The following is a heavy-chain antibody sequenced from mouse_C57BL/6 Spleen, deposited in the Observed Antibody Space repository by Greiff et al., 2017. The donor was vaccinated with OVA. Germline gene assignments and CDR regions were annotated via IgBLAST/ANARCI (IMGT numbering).Heavy chain of an antibody. D-gene: IGHD2-4*01. V-gene: IGHV7-3*01. Sequence: EVHLVESGGGLVQPGGSLSLSCAASGFTFTDYYMSWVRQPPGKALEWLGFIRNKANGYTTEYSASVKGRFTISRDNSQSILYLQMNALRAEDSATYYCARSPLRPWYFDVWGTGTTVTVSS. CDR2: IRNKANGYTT. CDR1: GFTFTDYY. CDR3: ARSPLRPWYFDV. J-gene: IGHJ1*03.